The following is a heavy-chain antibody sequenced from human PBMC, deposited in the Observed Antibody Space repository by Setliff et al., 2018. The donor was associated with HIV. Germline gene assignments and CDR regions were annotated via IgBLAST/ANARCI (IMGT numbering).Heavy chain of an antibody. CDR3: ARALYRVKQQLVPHFFDY. CDR1: GFTFSSYS. D-gene: IGHD6-13*01. Sequence: GGSLRLSCAASGFTFSSYSMIWVRQTPGKGLEWISYISSSSNTIYYADSVKGRFTISRENAKNSLYLQMNSLRAEDTAMYYCARALYRVKQQLVPHFFDYWGQGTRVTVSS. J-gene: IGHJ4*02. CDR2: ISSSSNTI. V-gene: IGHV3-48*01.